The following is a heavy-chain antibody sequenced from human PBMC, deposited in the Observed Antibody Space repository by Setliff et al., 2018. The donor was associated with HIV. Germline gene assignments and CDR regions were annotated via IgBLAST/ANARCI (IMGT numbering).Heavy chain of an antibody. D-gene: IGHD3-16*01. V-gene: IGHV4-34*01. CDR1: GGSFGGVY. CDR2: SNQSGST. J-gene: IGHJ4*02. Sequence: SETLSLTCGVSGGSFGGVYWTWIRQSPQKGLEWVGESNQSGSTSYNPSLKSRATISVDTSEKKVSLNLTSVTAADTAVYYCARVASWGGRGYLDIWGQGSLVTVSS. CDR3: ARVASWGGRGYLDI.